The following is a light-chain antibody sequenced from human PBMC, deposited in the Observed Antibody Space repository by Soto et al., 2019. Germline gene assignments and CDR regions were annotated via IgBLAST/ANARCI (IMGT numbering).Light chain of an antibody. CDR1: SSDVGGYNY. V-gene: IGLV2-14*01. CDR3: SSYTSSSTHNCV. CDR2: EVS. Sequence: QSVLTQPASVSGSPGQSITISCTGTSSDVGGYNYVSWYQQHPGKAPKLMIYEVSNRPSGVSNRFSGSKSGNTASLTISGLQAEDEADYYCSSYTSSSTHNCVLGTGTKVTVL. J-gene: IGLJ1*01.